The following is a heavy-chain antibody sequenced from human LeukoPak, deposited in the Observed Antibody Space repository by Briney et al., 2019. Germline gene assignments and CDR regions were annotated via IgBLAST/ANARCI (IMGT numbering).Heavy chain of an antibody. CDR1: GFTFSTYG. Sequence: GRSLRLSCAASGFTFSTYGMHWVRQAPGKGLEWVAVISYDGSNKYHVDSVKGRFTISRDNSKNTLYLQMNSLRAEDTAVYYCTRDLMDYDYGDKGGNYWGQGTLVTVSS. CDR2: ISYDGSNK. D-gene: IGHD4-23*01. J-gene: IGHJ4*02. CDR3: TRDLMDYDYGDKGGNY. V-gene: IGHV3-30*03.